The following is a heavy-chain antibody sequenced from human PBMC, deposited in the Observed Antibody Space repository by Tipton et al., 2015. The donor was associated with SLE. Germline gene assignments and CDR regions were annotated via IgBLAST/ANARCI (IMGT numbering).Heavy chain of an antibody. D-gene: IGHD1-1*01. V-gene: IGHV1-18*01. CDR3: ARDTTASLGVGDAFDI. J-gene: IGHJ3*02. Sequence: QLVQSGPEVKKPGSSVKVSCKASGGTFSSYAISWVRQAPGQGLEWMGWISAYNGNTNYAQKLQGGVTMTTDTSTSTAYMELRSLRSDDTAVYYCARDTTASLGVGDAFDIWGQGTMVTVSS. CDR1: GGTFSSYA. CDR2: ISAYNGNT.